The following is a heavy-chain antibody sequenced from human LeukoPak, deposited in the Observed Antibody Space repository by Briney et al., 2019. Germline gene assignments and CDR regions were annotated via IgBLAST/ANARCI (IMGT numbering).Heavy chain of an antibody. V-gene: IGHV3-53*01. Sequence: PGGSLRLSCAASGFTVSGKYMIWVRQAPGKGLEWVSVIYDGGSTYYADSVKGRFTISRDNSKNTLYLQMNSLRAEDTAVYYCASRNYYGSAMGGMDVWGQGTTVTVSS. CDR3: ASRNYYGSAMGGMDV. D-gene: IGHD3-10*01. CDR2: IYDGGST. CDR1: GFTVSGKY. J-gene: IGHJ6*01.